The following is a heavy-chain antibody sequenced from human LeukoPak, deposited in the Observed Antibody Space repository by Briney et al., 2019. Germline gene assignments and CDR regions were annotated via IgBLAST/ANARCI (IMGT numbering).Heavy chain of an antibody. CDR2: IWYDGSNK. Sequence: GRSLILSCAASGFTFSSYGMHWVRQAPGKGLEWVVVIWYDGSNKYYADSVKGRFTISRDNSKNTLYLQMNSLRAEDTAVYYCAREVELSADCWGQGTLVTVSS. V-gene: IGHV3-33*01. CDR3: AREVELSADC. J-gene: IGHJ4*02. D-gene: IGHD3-16*02. CDR1: GFTFSSYG.